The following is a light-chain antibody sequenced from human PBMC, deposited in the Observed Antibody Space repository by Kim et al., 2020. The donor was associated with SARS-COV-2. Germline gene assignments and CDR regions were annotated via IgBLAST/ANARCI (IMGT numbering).Light chain of an antibody. J-gene: IGKJ1*01. CDR2: GAS. CDR3: QTYGSSPWT. Sequence: APGERATLHRSASQSVSRNSLAWYQQKPGQSPSPIIYGASSRATGTPVRFSGSGSGTDVTLTISRLEPEDFAVYYCQTYGSSPWTFGQGTKVDIK. V-gene: IGKV3-20*01. CDR1: QSVSRNS.